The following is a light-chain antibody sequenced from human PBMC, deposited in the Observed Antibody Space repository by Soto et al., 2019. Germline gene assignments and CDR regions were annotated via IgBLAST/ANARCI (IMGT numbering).Light chain of an antibody. CDR3: QHYNNLPPFT. Sequence: DIQMTQSPSSLSASVGARVSITCQASQDIRTSLRWFQHKPGRAPKLLIYGASYLETGVPSRFRGGGSGTNFTFTIPSLQPEDIATYYCQHYNNLPPFTFGPGTIVDIK. CDR2: GAS. J-gene: IGKJ3*01. CDR1: QDIRTS. V-gene: IGKV1-33*01.